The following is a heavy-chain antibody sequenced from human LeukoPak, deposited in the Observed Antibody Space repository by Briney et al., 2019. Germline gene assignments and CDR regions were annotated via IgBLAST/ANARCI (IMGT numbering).Heavy chain of an antibody. CDR2: ISAYNGNT. CDR1: GYTFTSYY. V-gene: IGHV1-18*04. D-gene: IGHD6-19*01. Sequence: ASVKVSCKASGYTFTSYYMHWVRQAPGQGLEWMGWISAYNGNTNYAQKLQGRVTMTTDTSTSTAYMELRSLRSDDTAVYYCARVRIAVAGTYYFDYWGQGTLVTVSS. CDR3: ARVRIAVAGTYYFDY. J-gene: IGHJ4*02.